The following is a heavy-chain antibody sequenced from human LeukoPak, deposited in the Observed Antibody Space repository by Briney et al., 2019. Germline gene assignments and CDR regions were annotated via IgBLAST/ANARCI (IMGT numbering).Heavy chain of an antibody. Sequence: PSETLSLTCTVSGGSISSYYWSWIRQPPGKGLEWIGYIYYSGSTNYNPSLKSRVTISVDTSKNQFSLKLSSVTAADTAVYYCAKTLWGLTLLSSDHWGQGTLVTVSS. CDR3: AKTLWGLTLLSSDH. CDR2: IYYSGST. J-gene: IGHJ4*02. D-gene: IGHD2-21*02. CDR1: GGSISSYY. V-gene: IGHV4-59*01.